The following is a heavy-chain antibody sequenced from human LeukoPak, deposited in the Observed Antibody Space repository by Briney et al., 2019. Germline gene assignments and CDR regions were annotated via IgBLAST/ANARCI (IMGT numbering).Heavy chain of an antibody. CDR3: ARQGAYSSGWFRFDP. CDR2: IYYSGST. J-gene: IGHJ5*02. V-gene: IGHV4-39*01. Sequence: SETLSLTCTASGGSISSSSYYWGWIRQPPGKGLEWIGSIYYSGSTYYNPSLKSRVTISVDTSKNQFSLKLSSVTAADTAVYYCARQGAYSSGWFRFDPWGQGTLVTVSS. D-gene: IGHD6-19*01. CDR1: GGSISSSSYY.